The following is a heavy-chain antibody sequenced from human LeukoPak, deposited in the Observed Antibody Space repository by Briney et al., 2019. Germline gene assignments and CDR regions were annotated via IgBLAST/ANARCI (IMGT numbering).Heavy chain of an antibody. CDR1: GFTFSNAW. Sequence: GGSLRLSCAASGFTFSNAWMSWVRQAPGKGLEWVGRIKSKTDGGTTDYAAPVKGRFTISRDDSKNTLYLHMNSLKTEDTAVYYCVVITRGDAFDIWGQGTMVTVSS. CDR2: IKSKTDGGTT. J-gene: IGHJ3*02. V-gene: IGHV3-15*01. CDR3: VVITRGDAFDI. D-gene: IGHD3-22*01.